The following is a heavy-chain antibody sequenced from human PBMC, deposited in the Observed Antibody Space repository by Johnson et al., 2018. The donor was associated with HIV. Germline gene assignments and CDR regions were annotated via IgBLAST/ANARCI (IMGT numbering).Heavy chain of an antibody. Sequence: MLLVESGGGLVQPGGSLRLSCAASGITFSSYWMSWVRQAPGKGLEWVANIKQDGSEKYYVDSVKGRFTISRDNAKNSLDLEMNSLRAEDTAVYYCARVAQSIAARREAFDIWGQGTMVTVSS. CDR3: ARVAQSIAARREAFDI. D-gene: IGHD6-6*01. CDR2: IKQDGSEK. V-gene: IGHV3-7*05. J-gene: IGHJ3*02. CDR1: GITFSSYW.